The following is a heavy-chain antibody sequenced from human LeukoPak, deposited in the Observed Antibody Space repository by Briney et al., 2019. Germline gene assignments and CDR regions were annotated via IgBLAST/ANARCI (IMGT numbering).Heavy chain of an antibody. D-gene: IGHD3-10*01. CDR2: ISGSGGTT. CDR3: ARERNMVRGVIPQL. CDR1: RSTLNTYA. V-gene: IGHV3-23*01. Sequence: GGSLRHSCAAPRSTLNTYAMSWVRQAPGKGLEWVSAISGSGGTTSYADSVKGRFTISRDNSKNTLYLQMNSLRAEDTAVYYCARERNMVRGVIPQLWGQGTLVTVSS. J-gene: IGHJ4*02.